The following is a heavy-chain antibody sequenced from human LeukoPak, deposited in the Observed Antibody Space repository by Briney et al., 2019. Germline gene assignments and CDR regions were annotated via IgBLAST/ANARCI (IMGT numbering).Heavy chain of an antibody. J-gene: IGHJ4*02. D-gene: IGHD6-13*01. CDR2: INPNSGGT. CDR1: GYTFTGYY. CDR3: AREAAAGTFADY. V-gene: IGHV1-2*02. Sequence: ASVKVSSKASGYTFTGYYMHWVRQAPGQGLEWMGWINPNSGGTNYAQKFQGRVTMTRDTSISTAYMELSRLRSDDTAVYYCAREAAAGTFADYWGQGTLVTVSS.